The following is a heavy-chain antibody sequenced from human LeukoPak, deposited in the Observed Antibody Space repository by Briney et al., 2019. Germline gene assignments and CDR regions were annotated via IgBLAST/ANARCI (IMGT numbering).Heavy chain of an antibody. CDR1: GFTVSSNY. V-gene: IGHV3-53*01. CDR2: IYSGGST. CDR3: ARDGTYYDILTGYYTDGDYFDY. J-gene: IGHJ4*02. D-gene: IGHD3-9*01. Sequence: GGSLRLSCAASGFTVSSNYMSWVRQAPEKGLEWVSVIYSGGSTYYADSVKGRFTISRDNSKNTLYLQMNSLRAEDTAVYYCARDGTYYDILTGYYTDGDYFDYWGQGTLVTVSS.